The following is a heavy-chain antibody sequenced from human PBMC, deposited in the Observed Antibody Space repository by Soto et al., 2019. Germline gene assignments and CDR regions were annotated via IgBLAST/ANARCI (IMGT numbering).Heavy chain of an antibody. CDR3: AEAFEHSSSWHSLDF. J-gene: IGHJ4*02. CDR2: INTKTGGT. D-gene: IGHD2-2*01. CDR1: DNTLSGYF. V-gene: IGHV1-2*02. Sequence: QVQLVQSGAEVKNPGASVKISCKGSDNTLSGYFLHWVRQAPGQGLEWVGWINTKTGGTKYAQTFKGRVTMTTDTSIGTASVELTRLTPEATAIYYCAEAFEHSSSWHSLDFWGPGTLVTVSS.